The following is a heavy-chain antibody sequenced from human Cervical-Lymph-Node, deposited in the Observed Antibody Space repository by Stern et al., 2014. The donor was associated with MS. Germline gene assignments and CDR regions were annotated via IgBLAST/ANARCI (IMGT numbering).Heavy chain of an antibody. V-gene: IGHV1-69*01. CDR1: GGTFSSQA. J-gene: IGHJ6*02. CDR2: IIPIFGAA. D-gene: IGHD1-1*01. CDR3: ARDEIGQTTTHYYYYGMDV. Sequence: VQLVESGAEVKKPGSSVKVSCKASGGTFSSQAISWVRQAPGQGLEWLGGIIPIFGAAHYAQKFQGRVTITADESTTTVYMELRSLRSEDTAVYYCARDEIGQTTTHYYYYGMDVWGQGTTVTVSS.